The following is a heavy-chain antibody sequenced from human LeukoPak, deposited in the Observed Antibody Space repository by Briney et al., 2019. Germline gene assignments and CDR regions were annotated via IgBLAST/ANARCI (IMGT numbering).Heavy chain of an antibody. CDR2: ISSSSSYI. J-gene: IGHJ4*02. D-gene: IGHD4-17*01. Sequence: PGGSLRLSCAASGFTFSSYSMNWVRQAPGKGLEWVSSISSSSSYIYYADSVKGRFTIPRDNAKNSLYLQMNSLRAEDTAVYYCARGTLGNYGDNDFDYWGQGTLVTVSS. CDR3: ARGTLGNYGDNDFDY. V-gene: IGHV3-21*01. CDR1: GFTFSSYS.